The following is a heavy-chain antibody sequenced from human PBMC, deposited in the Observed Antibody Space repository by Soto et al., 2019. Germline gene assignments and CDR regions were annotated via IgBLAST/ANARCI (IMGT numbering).Heavy chain of an antibody. CDR1: RFTFSNYG. D-gene: IGHD3-22*01. CDR3: ATGLDYFDSTTYYPGPHFDS. CDR2: TGYDGSNK. Sequence: GGSLRLSCAASRFTFSNYGIHWDRQAPGKGLEWVALTGYDGSNKYYADSVKGRFTISRDTSENTLYLQMNSLRAEDTAVYYCATGLDYFDSTTYYPGPHFDSWGQGTLVTVSS. J-gene: IGHJ4*02. V-gene: IGHV3-30*02.